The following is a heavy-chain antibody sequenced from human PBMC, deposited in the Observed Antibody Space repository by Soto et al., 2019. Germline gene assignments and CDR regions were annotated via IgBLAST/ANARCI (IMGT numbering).Heavy chain of an antibody. V-gene: IGHV3-23*01. Sequence: VGSLRLSCAASGFTFSSYAMSWVRQAPGKGLEWVSAISGSGGSTYYADSVKGRFTISRDNSKNTLYLQMNSLRAEDTAVYYCAKDLTMIVVVITEGPFDYWGQGTLVTVSS. CDR2: ISGSGGST. J-gene: IGHJ4*02. CDR1: GFTFSSYA. D-gene: IGHD3-22*01. CDR3: AKDLTMIVVVITEGPFDY.